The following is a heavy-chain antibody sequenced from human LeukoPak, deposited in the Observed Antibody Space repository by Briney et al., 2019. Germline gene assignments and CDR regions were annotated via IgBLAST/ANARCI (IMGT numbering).Heavy chain of an antibody. CDR2: INSDGRTT. J-gene: IGHJ6*03. CDR1: GFTISNHW. D-gene: IGHD2-2*01. V-gene: IGHV3-74*01. Sequence: PGGSLRLSCAASGFTISNHWMHWVRQAPGKGLVWVSRINSDGRTTSYADSVKGRLAFSRDNAKNTLYLQMNSLRPDDTAVYYCAREVEVVPATMGAYYYYYMDVWGKGTRSPSP. CDR3: AREVEVVPATMGAYYYYYMDV.